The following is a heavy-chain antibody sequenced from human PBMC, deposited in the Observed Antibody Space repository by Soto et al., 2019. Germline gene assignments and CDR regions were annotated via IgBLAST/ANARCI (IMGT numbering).Heavy chain of an antibody. CDR3: ARGNYRYAMDV. J-gene: IGHJ6*02. CDR1: GGSISTGVYF. D-gene: IGHD3-10*01. Sequence: SETLSLTCDVSGGSISTGVYFWNWIRQPPGKGLEWVGYINHSGSTYDNPSLKSRVTMSVNRSKNQFSLNLTSVTAADTAVYFSARGNYRYAMDVWGQGTTVTVSS. CDR2: INHSGST. V-gene: IGHV4-30-2*01.